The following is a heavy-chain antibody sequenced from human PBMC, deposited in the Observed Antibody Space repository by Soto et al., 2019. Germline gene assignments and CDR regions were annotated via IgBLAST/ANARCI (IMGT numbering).Heavy chain of an antibody. J-gene: IGHJ6*02. V-gene: IGHV1-18*01. Sequence: GASVKVSCKASGYTFTSYGISWVRQAPGQGLEWMGWISAYNGNTNYAQKLQGRVTMTTDTSTSTAYMELRSLRSDDTAVYYCARGLTMVRGVVYGMDVWGQGTTVTVSS. CDR1: GYTFTSYG. CDR2: ISAYNGNT. D-gene: IGHD3-10*01. CDR3: ARGLTMVRGVVYGMDV.